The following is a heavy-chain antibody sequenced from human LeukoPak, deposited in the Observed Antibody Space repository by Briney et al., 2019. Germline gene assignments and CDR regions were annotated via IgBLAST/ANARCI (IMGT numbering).Heavy chain of an antibody. Sequence: GGSLRLSCAASGFTFSSYSMNWVRQAPGKGLEWVSYISSSSTIYYADSVKGRFTISRDNAKNSLYLQMNSLRAEDTAVYYCARDSPRAAVRGAFDIWGQGTMVTVSS. V-gene: IGHV3-48*01. D-gene: IGHD3-10*01. J-gene: IGHJ3*02. CDR3: ARDSPRAAVRGAFDI. CDR2: ISSSSTI. CDR1: GFTFSSYS.